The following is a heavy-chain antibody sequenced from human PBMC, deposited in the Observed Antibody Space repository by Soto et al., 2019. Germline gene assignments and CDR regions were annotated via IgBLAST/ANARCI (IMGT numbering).Heavy chain of an antibody. CDR1: GYSFTSYW. J-gene: IGHJ6*02. CDR2: IYPGDSDT. CDR3: ARHSRTYYYDSSGYSYYYGMDV. V-gene: IGHV5-51*01. Sequence: GESLKISCKGSGYSFTSYWIGWVRQMPGKGLEWMGIIYPGDSDTRYSPSFQGQVTISADKSISTAYLQWSSLKASDTAMYYCARHSRTYYYDSSGYSYYYGMDVWGQGTTVTV. D-gene: IGHD3-22*01.